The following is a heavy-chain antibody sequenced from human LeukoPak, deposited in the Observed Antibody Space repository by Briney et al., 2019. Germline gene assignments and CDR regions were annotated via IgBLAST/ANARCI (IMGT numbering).Heavy chain of an antibody. CDR3: AKYFYDYSYYGMDV. CDR1: GLTFSSHA. V-gene: IGHV3-23*01. J-gene: IGHJ6*02. CDR2: ISGSRGST. Sequence: GGSLTLSCAASGLTFSSHAMSWVRQAPGKGRECVSTISGSRGSTYYADSVKSRFTIYRDNSKNTVYLQMNTLRAEDTAVYYCAKYFYDYSYYGMDVWGQGTTVTVSS. D-gene: IGHD2/OR15-2a*01.